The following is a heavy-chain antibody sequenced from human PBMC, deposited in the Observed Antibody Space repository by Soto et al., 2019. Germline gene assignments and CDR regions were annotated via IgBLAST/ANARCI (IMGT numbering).Heavy chain of an antibody. Sequence: EVQLLESGGGLVQPGGSLRLSCAASGFTFSSYAMSWVRQAPGKGLEWVSGISGGAGSTYYADSVKGRFTISRDNSKNTLYLQMNSLRAEDTAVYYCANSEGSGTYFVPFDYWGQGTLVTVSS. D-gene: IGHD1-26*01. J-gene: IGHJ4*02. CDR2: ISGGAGST. CDR1: GFTFSSYA. CDR3: ANSEGSGTYFVPFDY. V-gene: IGHV3-23*01.